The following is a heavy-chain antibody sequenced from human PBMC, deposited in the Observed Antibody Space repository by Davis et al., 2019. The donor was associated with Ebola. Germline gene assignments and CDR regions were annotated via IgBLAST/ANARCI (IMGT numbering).Heavy chain of an antibody. J-gene: IGHJ2*01. CDR1: GGSISSYY. CDR3: ARQYYSYWYFDL. D-gene: IGHD3-10*01. V-gene: IGHV4-59*08. Sequence: PSETLSLTCTVSGGSISSYYWSWIRQPPGKGLEWIGYIYYSGSTNYNPSLKSRVTISVDTSKNQFSLKLSSVTAADTAVYYCARQYYSYWYFDLWGRGTLVTVSS. CDR2: IYYSGST.